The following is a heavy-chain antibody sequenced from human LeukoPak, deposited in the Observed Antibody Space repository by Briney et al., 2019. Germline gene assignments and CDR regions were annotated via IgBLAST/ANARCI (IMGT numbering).Heavy chain of an antibody. CDR3: ARDRAYYYYYSMDV. Sequence: GGSLRLSCAASGFTFSSYAMHWVRQAPGKGLEYVSAISSNGGSTYYANSVKGRFTISRDNSNTTLYLQMGSPRAEDMAVYYCARDRAYYYYYSMDVWGQGTTVTVSS. J-gene: IGHJ6*02. CDR1: GFTFSSYA. V-gene: IGHV3-64*01. CDR2: ISSNGGST.